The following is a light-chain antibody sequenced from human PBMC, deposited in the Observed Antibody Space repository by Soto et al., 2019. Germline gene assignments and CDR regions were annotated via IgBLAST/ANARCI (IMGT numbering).Light chain of an antibody. V-gene: IGKV3-20*01. J-gene: IGKJ4*01. CDR2: DAS. Sequence: EIVLTQSPGTLSLSPGERATLSCRASQSVSSSLVWYQQKPGQAPRLLIYDASSRATGIPARFSGSGSGTDFTLTISRLEPEDFAVYYCQQYGSSPRGTFGGGTKVEIK. CDR1: QSVSSS. CDR3: QQYGSSPRGT.